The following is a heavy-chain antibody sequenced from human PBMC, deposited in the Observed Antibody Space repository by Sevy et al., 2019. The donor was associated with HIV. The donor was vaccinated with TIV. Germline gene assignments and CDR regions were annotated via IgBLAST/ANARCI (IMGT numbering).Heavy chain of an antibody. CDR2: INNSGGST. J-gene: IGHJ4*02. CDR1: GFTVNTYA. Sequence: GGSLRLSCAVSGFTVNTYAMSWVRQAPGKGLECVAVINNSGGSTDYADSVRGRFSISRDNPNVYLEMNSLRVEDTADYYCVKERVGYISSWYYFDYWGQGTLVTVSS. D-gene: IGHD6-13*01. CDR3: VKERVGYISSWYYFDY. V-gene: IGHV3-23*01.